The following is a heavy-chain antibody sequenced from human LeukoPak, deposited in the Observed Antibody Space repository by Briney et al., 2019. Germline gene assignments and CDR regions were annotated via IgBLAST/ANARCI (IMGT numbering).Heavy chain of an antibody. Sequence: GGSLRLSCSASGFTFSSYAMHWVRQAPGKGLEYVSGISSNGGTTYYADSVKGRFTISRDNSKNTLYLQMNSLRTEDTAVYYCARGSPPDYWGQGTLVTVSS. V-gene: IGHV3-64*04. CDR3: ARGSPPDY. CDR1: GFTFSSYA. J-gene: IGHJ4*02. CDR2: ISSNGGTT.